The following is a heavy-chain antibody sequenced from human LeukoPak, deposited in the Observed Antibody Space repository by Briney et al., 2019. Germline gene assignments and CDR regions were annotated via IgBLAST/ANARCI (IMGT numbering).Heavy chain of an antibody. J-gene: IGHJ1*01. CDR1: GYSISSGYY. V-gene: IGHV4-38-2*01. Sequence: SETLSLTCAVSGYSISSGYYWGWIRQPPGKGLEWIGSIYHSGSTYYNPSLKSRVTISVDTSKNQFSLKLSSVTAADTAVYYGATLAADILTHWGQGTLVTVSS. CDR3: ATLAADILTH. D-gene: IGHD3-9*01. CDR2: IYHSGST.